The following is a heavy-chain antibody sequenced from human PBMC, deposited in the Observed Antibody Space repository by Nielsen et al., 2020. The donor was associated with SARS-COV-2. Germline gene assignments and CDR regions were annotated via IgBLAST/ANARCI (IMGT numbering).Heavy chain of an antibody. J-gene: IGHJ5*02. CDR2: IIPIFGTA. Sequence: SVKVSCKASGGTFSSYAISWVRQAPGQGLEWMGGIIPIFGTANYAQKFQGRVTITADESTSTAYMELSSLRSEDTAVYYCARALGYCSSTSCYAGWFDPWGQGTLVTVSS. CDR1: GGTFSSYA. V-gene: IGHV1-69*13. D-gene: IGHD2-2*01. CDR3: ARALGYCSSTSCYAGWFDP.